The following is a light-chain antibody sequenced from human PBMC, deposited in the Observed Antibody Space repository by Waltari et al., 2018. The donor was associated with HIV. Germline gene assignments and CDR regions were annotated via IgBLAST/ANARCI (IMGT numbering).Light chain of an antibody. CDR3: SSYAGNFVV. CDR2: EVT. V-gene: IGLV2-8*01. Sequence: QSALTQPPSASVSLGQSVTISCTGPRSDVGGYDYVSWYQQQPGKAPKLVIYEVTKRPSGVPDRFSGSKSGNTASLNISGLQAEDEADYYCSSYAGNFVVFGGGTNLTVL. J-gene: IGLJ2*01. CDR1: RSDVGGYDY.